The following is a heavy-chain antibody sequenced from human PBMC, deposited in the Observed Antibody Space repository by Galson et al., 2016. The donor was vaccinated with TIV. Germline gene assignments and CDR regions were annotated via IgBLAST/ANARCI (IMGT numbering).Heavy chain of an antibody. CDR3: AKHRDTAMDTYHQYYGMDV. D-gene: IGHD5-18*01. CDR2: FIPLFGTP. V-gene: IGHV1-69*13. CDR1: GDTFLSYP. Sequence: SVKVSCKASGDTFLSYPFNWVRQAPGQGLEWMGGFIPLFGTPNYEQKFQGRVTITADASTITVHLELSSLRSEDTAVYYCAKHRDTAMDTYHQYYGMDVWGQGTTVTVSS. J-gene: IGHJ6*02.